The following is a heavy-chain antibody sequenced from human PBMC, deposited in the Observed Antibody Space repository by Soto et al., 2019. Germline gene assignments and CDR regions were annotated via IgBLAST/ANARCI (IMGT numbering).Heavy chain of an antibody. CDR3: AKGAYDILTGPPPYYYYGMDV. Sequence: PGGSLRLSCAASGFTFSSYAMSWVRQAPGKGLEWVSAISGSGGSTYYADSVKGRFTISRDNSKNTLYLQMNSLRAEDTAVYYCAKGAYDILTGPPPYYYYGMDVWGQGTTVTVSS. J-gene: IGHJ6*02. V-gene: IGHV3-23*01. CDR1: GFTFSSYA. CDR2: ISGSGGST. D-gene: IGHD3-9*01.